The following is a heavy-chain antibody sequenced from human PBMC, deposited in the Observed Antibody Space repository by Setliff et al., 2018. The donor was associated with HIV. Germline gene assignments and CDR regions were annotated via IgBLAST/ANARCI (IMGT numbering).Heavy chain of an antibody. CDR3: ARGGYYYYFGVDV. J-gene: IGHJ6*02. CDR2: IYTSGST. Sequence: SETLSLTCTDSGGSISSETFSWNWIRQPAGKGLEWIGRIYTSGSTDYNPSLKSRVTMSVDTSKNQFSLKLSSVTAADTAVYYCARGGYYYYFGVDVWGQGTTVTVSS. CDR1: GGSISSETFS. D-gene: IGHD3-16*01. V-gene: IGHV4-61*02.